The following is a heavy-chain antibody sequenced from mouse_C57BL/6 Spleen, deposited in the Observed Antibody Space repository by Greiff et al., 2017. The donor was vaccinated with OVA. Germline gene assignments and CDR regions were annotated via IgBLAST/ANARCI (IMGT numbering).Heavy chain of an antibody. D-gene: IGHD1-1*01. V-gene: IGHV1-69*01. J-gene: IGHJ2*01. CDR3: ARSPHYYGSSPYYFDY. CDR1: GYTFTSYW. CDR2: IDPSDSYT. Sequence: VQLQQPGAELVMPGASVKLSCKASGYTFTSYWMHWVKQRPGQGLEWIGEIDPSDSYTNYNQKFKGKSTLTVDKSSSTAYMQLSSLTSEDSAVYYCARSPHYYGSSPYYFDYWGQGTTLTVSS.